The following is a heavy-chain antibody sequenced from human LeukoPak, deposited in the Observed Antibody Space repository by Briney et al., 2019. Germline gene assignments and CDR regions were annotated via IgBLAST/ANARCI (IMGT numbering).Heavy chain of an antibody. J-gene: IGHJ6*02. CDR1: GGSISSGGYY. V-gene: IGHV4-31*03. CDR3: ARGSIFHYYYGMDV. Sequence: SQTLSLTCTVSGGSISSGGYYWSWIRQHPGKGLEWIGYFYYSGSTYYNPSLKSRVTISVDTSKNQFSLKLSSVTAADTAVYYCARGSIFHYYYGMDVWGQGTTVTVSS. D-gene: IGHD3-9*01. CDR2: FYYSGST.